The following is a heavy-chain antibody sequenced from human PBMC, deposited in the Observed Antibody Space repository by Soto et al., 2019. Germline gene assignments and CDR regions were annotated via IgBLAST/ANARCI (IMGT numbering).Heavy chain of an antibody. V-gene: IGHV4-59*01. Sequence: QVQLQESGPGLVKPSETLSLTCTVSGGSISSYYWSWIRQPPGKGLEWIGYIYYSGSTNYNPSLKSRVTISVDTSKNQFSLKLSSVTAEDTAVYYCARGYRYCSGGSCYSGYYYYYMDVWGKGTTVTVSS. CDR1: GGSISSYY. CDR2: IYYSGST. J-gene: IGHJ6*03. CDR3: ARGYRYCSGGSCYSGYYYYYMDV. D-gene: IGHD2-15*01.